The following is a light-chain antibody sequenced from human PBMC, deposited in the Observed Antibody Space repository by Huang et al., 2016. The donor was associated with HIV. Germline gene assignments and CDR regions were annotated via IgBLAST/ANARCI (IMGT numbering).Light chain of an antibody. CDR1: QSVGNY. J-gene: IGKJ4*01. CDR2: SAS. CDR3: QQRGDWPLT. Sequence: EIVLTQSPATLSLSPGERATLSCRASQSVGNYLAWYHQKPGQAPRLLIYSASNRATGITARFSGRGSGTDFTLTISSLEPEDFAVYYCQQRGDWPLTFGGGTKVEIK. V-gene: IGKV3-11*01.